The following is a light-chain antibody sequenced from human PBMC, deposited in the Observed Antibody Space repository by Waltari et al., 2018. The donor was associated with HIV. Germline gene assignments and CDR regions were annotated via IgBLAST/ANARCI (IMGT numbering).Light chain of an antibody. Sequence: QSALTQPASVPGSPGQSVTIPCTGPTTAVGNSDYVSWYQLRPGKAPKLLIYDVSNRPAGVSARFSGSKSGNTASLSISGLQPDDEADYFCASYRTYGTLVFGGGTKLTVL. J-gene: IGLJ3*02. CDR3: ASYRTYGTLV. V-gene: IGLV2-14*01. CDR2: DVS. CDR1: TTAVGNSDY.